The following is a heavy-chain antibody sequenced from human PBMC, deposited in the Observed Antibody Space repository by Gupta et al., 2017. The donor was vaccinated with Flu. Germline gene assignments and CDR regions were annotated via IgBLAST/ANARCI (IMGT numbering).Heavy chain of an antibody. CDR3: ATDHQLDWGIMVETAFDV. J-gene: IGHJ3*01. CDR1: GFTFKDFG. V-gene: IGHV3-33*01. CDR2: IWYDGRYK. D-gene: IGHD7-27*01. Sequence: GESGGGVVQPGRSLRLSCAASGFTFKDFGMHWVRQAPGKGLEWVAAIWYDGRYKFYADSVKGRFTISRDDLKNTLYLQMNSLRADDTAIYYCATDHQLDWGIMVETAFDVWGQVTLVTVSS.